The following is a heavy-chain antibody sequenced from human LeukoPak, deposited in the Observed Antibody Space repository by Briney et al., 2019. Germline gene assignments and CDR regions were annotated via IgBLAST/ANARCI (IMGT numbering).Heavy chain of an antibody. Sequence: PGGSLRLSCAASGFTFSSYGMHWVRQAPGKGLEGVAFVRYDGGYKSYADCVKGRFTISRDNSKNTLYLQMNSLRAEDTALYYCAKDGSSMVFDYWGQGTLVTVTS. D-gene: IGHD3-10*01. V-gene: IGHV3-30*02. CDR3: AKDGSSMVFDY. CDR1: GFTFSSYG. J-gene: IGHJ4*02. CDR2: VRYDGGYK.